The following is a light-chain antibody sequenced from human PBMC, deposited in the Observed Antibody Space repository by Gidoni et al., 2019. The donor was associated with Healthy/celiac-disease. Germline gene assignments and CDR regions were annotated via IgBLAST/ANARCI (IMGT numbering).Light chain of an antibody. CDR1: QSVSSSY. CDR3: QQYGNSPWT. V-gene: IGKV3-20*01. CDR2: GAT. Sequence: EIVLTQSPRTLSLSPGVSATLSCSASQSVSSSYLAWYQQKPGQAPRLLIYGATSRATGIPERFSGSGSGTDFTLTISRLEPEDFAVYYCQQYGNSPWTFGQGTKVEIK. J-gene: IGKJ1*01.